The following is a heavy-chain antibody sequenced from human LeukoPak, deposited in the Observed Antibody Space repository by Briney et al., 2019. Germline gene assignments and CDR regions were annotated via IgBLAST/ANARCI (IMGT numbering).Heavy chain of an antibody. CDR2: ISGSGGST. J-gene: IGHJ4*02. Sequence: PGGSLRLSCAASGFTFSSYAMSWVRQAPGKGLEWVSAISGSGGSTYYADSVKGRFTISRDNSKNTLYLQMNSLRAEDTAVYYCARGGKYCSSTSCQTNYFDYWGQGTLVTVSS. CDR1: GFTFSSYA. D-gene: IGHD2-2*01. V-gene: IGHV3-23*01. CDR3: ARGGKYCSSTSCQTNYFDY.